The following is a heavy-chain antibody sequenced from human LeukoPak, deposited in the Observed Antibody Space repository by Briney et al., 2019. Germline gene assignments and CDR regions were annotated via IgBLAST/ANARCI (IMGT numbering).Heavy chain of an antibody. J-gene: IGHJ4*02. Sequence: GASVKVSCKASGYTFTSYYMRWVRQAPGQGLEWMGIINPSGGSTSYAQKFQGRVTMTRDTSTSTVYMELSSLRSEDTAVYYCARDQDVDTAMVVFDYWGQGTLVTVSS. D-gene: IGHD5-18*01. V-gene: IGHV1-46*01. CDR2: INPSGGST. CDR3: ARDQDVDTAMVVFDY. CDR1: GYTFTSYY.